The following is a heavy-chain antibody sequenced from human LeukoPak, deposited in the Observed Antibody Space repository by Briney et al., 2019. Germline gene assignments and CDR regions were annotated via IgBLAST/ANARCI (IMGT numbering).Heavy chain of an antibody. J-gene: IGHJ4*02. V-gene: IGHV3-23*01. CDR2: ITGSGSGI. Sequence: GASLRLSCAASGFTFSNYAMSWVRQAPGKGLEXXXXITGSGSGIYYADSMKSRFTISRDNSKNTLYLQINSLRAEDTAVYYCAKWGDYDVLTGYYVSDYWGQGTLVTVSS. CDR3: AKWGDYDVLTGYYVSDY. CDR1: GFTFSNYA. D-gene: IGHD3-9*01.